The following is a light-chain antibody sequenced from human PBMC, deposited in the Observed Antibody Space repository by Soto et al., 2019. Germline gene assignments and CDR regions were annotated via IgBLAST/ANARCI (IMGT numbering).Light chain of an antibody. V-gene: IGKV1-9*01. CDR2: SAS. CDR3: QQINSYPVT. J-gene: IGKJ4*01. Sequence: DIPLTQSPAFLSASVGDKVTITCRASHGISSYLAWYQQKPGKAPNLLIYSASTLQSGVPSRFSGSGSGTEFTLTISSLQPEDFATYFCQQINSYPVTFGGGTKVEIK. CDR1: HGISSY.